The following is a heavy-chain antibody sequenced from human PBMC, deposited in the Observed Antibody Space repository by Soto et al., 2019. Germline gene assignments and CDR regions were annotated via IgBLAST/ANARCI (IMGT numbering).Heavy chain of an antibody. D-gene: IGHD3-22*01. CDR1: GFTFSSYA. CDR2: ISSYGGST. Sequence: EVQLVESGGGLVQPGGSLRLSCAASGFTFSSYAMHWVRQAPGKGLEYASAISSYGGSTYYANSVKGRFTISRDNSKNTLYLQMGSLRAEDMAVYYCARDPDSSGYYYFDYWGQGTLVTVSS. V-gene: IGHV3-64*01. J-gene: IGHJ4*02. CDR3: ARDPDSSGYYYFDY.